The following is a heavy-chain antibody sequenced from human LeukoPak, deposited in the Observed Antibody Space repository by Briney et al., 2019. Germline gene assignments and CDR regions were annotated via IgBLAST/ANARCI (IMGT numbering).Heavy chain of an antibody. CDR1: GGSFSGYY. CDR3: ARDNASPYSSRRPED. D-gene: IGHD6-13*01. J-gene: IGHJ4*02. Sequence: PSETLSLTCAVYGGSFSGYYWSWIRQPPGKGLEWIGEINHSGSTYYNPSLKSRVTISVDTSKNQFSLKLSSVTAADTAVYYCARDNASPYSSRRPEDWGQGTLVTVSS. V-gene: IGHV4-34*01. CDR2: INHSGST.